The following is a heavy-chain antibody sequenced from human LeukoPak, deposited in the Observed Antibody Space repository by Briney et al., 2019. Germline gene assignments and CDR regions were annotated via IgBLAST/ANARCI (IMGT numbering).Heavy chain of an antibody. CDR3: ARQTGSGLFILP. D-gene: IGHD3/OR15-3a*01. J-gene: IGHJ4*02. V-gene: IGHV4-39*01. CDR1: GGSISSSSYY. CDR2: IYYSGNT. Sequence: SETLSLTCTVSGGSISSSSYYWGWIRQPPGKGLEWICIIYYSGNTYYNAALKSQVSISIDTSKNQFSLRLTSVTAADTAVYYCARQTGSGLFILPGGQGTLVTVSS.